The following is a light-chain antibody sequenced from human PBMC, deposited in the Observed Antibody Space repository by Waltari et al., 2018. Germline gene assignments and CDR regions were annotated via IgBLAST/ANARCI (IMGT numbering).Light chain of an antibody. V-gene: IGKV1-39*01. CDR3: QQSYNTPRT. CDR2: AAS. Sequence: DFQMTQSPSSLSASVGDRVTITCRASQSISTYLNWYQQRPGKAPKLLIYAASTFQSGVPSRFSGSGSGTDFTLTISSLQPEDFASYYCQQSYNTPRTFGQGTKVENK. CDR1: QSISTY. J-gene: IGKJ1*01.